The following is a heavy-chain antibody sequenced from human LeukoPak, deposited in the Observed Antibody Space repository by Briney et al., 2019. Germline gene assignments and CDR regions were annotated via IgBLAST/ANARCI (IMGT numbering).Heavy chain of an antibody. CDR2: IYSGGST. V-gene: IGHV3-53*01. Sequence: PGGSLRLSCAASGFTFTSYVMNWVRQAPGKGLEWVSVIYSGGSTYYADSVKGRFTISRDNSKNTLYLQMNSLRAEDTAVYYCARDGTKGSMDVWGQGTTVTVSS. J-gene: IGHJ6*02. D-gene: IGHD1-26*01. CDR1: GFTFTSYV. CDR3: ARDGTKGSMDV.